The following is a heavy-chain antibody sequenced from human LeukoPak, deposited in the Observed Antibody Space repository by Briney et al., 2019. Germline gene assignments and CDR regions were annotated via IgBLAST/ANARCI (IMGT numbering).Heavy chain of an antibody. J-gene: IGHJ3*02. CDR3: ARVNTIFGAIDAFDI. V-gene: IGHV3-33*01. Sequence: PGGSLRLSCAASGFTFSSYGMHWVRQAPGKGLEWVAVIWYDGSNKYYADSVKGRFTISRDNSKNTLYLQVNSLRAEDTAVYYCARVNTIFGAIDAFDIWGQGTMVTVSS. D-gene: IGHD3-3*01. CDR2: IWYDGSNK. CDR1: GFTFSSYG.